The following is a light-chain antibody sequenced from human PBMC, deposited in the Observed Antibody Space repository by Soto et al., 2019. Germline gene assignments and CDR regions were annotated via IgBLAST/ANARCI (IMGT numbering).Light chain of an antibody. J-gene: IGKJ3*01. Sequence: DIQLTQSPASVSAAVGDRINISCRASQPIKTWLAWYQQKPGKGPKLLIYTASTLETGVPSGFSGSSSGTDFTLNIISLQTEDAAIYSCQQAASFPFTFGPGAKVHL. CDR2: TAS. V-gene: IGKV1-12*02. CDR1: QPIKTW. CDR3: QQAASFPFT.